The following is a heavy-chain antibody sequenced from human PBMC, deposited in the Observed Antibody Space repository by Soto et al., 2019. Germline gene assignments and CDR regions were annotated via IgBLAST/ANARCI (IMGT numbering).Heavy chain of an antibody. J-gene: IGHJ4*02. Sequence: GGSLRLSCAASGFTFSSYAMSWVRQAPGKGLEWVSAISGSGGSTYYADSVKGRFTISRDNSKNPLYLQMNSLRAEDTAVYYCAKVNGYYYGSGSYYNIDYWGQGTLVTVSS. D-gene: IGHD3-10*01. CDR3: AKVNGYYYGSGSYYNIDY. V-gene: IGHV3-23*01. CDR2: ISGSGGST. CDR1: GFTFSSYA.